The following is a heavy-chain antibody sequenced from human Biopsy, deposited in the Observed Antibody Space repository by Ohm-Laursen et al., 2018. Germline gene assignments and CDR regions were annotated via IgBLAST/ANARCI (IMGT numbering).Heavy chain of an antibody. Sequence: PSDTLSLTCTVSGDSVTKYYWSWIRQPPGKGLEWIGHIYYSVMTNYNPSLQSRVSISVDTSRNQVSLTLSSVTAADTAVYFCARDVKRYCSGTSCYSGYFGMDVWGQGTTVTVS. CDR3: ARDVKRYCSGTSCYSGYFGMDV. CDR1: GDSVTKYY. D-gene: IGHD2-2*01. J-gene: IGHJ6*02. V-gene: IGHV4-59*02. CDR2: IYYSVMT.